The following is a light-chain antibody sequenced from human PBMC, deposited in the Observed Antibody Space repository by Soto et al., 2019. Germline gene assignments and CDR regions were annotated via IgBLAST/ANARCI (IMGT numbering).Light chain of an antibody. J-gene: IGLJ2*01. CDR1: SSDVGSYNL. CDR3: CSYAGSSTDVV. CDR2: EGS. Sequence: QSVLTLPASVSGSPGQSITISCTGTSSDVGSYNLVSWYQQHPGKAPKLMIYEGSKRPSGVSNRFSGSKSGNTASLTISGLQAEDEADYYCCSYAGSSTDVVFGGGTKLTVL. V-gene: IGLV2-23*01.